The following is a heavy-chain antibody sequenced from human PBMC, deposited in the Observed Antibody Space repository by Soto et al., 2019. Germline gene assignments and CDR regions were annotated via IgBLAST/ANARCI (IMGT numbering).Heavy chain of an antibody. J-gene: IGHJ5*02. CDR1: GFTFSSYW. Sequence: GGSLRLACAASGFTFSSYWMHWVRQAPGKGLVWVSRINSDGSSTSYADSVKGRFTISRDNAKNTLYLQMNSLRAEDTAVYYCARVAIFGAMEFDPWGQGTLVTVSS. CDR3: ARVAIFGAMEFDP. V-gene: IGHV3-74*01. D-gene: IGHD3-3*01. CDR2: INSDGSST.